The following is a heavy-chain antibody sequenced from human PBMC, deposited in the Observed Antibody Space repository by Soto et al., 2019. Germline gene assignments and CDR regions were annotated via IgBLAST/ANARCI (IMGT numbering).Heavy chain of an antibody. D-gene: IGHD3-3*01. J-gene: IGHJ4*01. CDR1: GFTFSGYS. V-gene: IGHV3-21*01. CDR2: ISRTSNYI. CDR3: ASGFFGLVGPVVGGY. Sequence: PGGSLRLSCAASGFTFSGYSMNWVRQAPGKGLEWVSSISRTSNYIHYADSVKGRFIISRDNAQNSLFLQMDSLRAEDTAMYYCASGFFGLVGPVVGGYWGPGTLVTVSS.